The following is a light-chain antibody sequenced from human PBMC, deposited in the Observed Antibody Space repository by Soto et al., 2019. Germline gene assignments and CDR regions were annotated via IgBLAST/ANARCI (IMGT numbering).Light chain of an antibody. V-gene: IGKV3-20*01. Sequence: EIVLTQSPGTLSLSPGERATLSCRASQSVSSSYLAWYQQKPGQAPMLLIYGATSRATGIPDRFSGSGSGTDFTLTISRLEPEEFAVYYCQQYCSSPRTFGKETKLEIK. CDR3: QQYCSSPRT. CDR1: QSVSSSY. CDR2: GAT. J-gene: IGKJ2*01.